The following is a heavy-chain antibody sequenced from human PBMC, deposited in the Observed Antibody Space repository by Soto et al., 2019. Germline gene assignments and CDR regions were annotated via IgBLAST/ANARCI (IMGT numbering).Heavy chain of an antibody. CDR3: ARVTIFGVVNDAFDI. CDR2: INRSGST. V-gene: IGHV4-34*01. J-gene: IGHJ3*02. D-gene: IGHD3-3*01. Sequence: SETLSLTCAVYGGSFSGYYWSWIRQPPGKGLEWIGEINRSGSTNYKPSLKSRVTISADTSKNQFSLKLSSVTAADTAVYYCARVTIFGVVNDAFDIWGQGTMVTVS. CDR1: GGSFSGYY.